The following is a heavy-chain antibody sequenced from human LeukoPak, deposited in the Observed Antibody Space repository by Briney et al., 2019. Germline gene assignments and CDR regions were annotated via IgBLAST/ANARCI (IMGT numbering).Heavy chain of an antibody. CDR2: IKQDGSEK. CDR3: ARVERYFDWFFEY. D-gene: IGHD3-9*01. CDR1: GFTFSSYW. J-gene: IGHJ4*02. Sequence: PGRSLRLSCAASGFTFSSYWMSWVRQAPGKGLEWVANIKQDGSEKYYVDSVKGRFTISRDNAKNSLYLQMNSLRAEDTAVYYCARVERYFDWFFEYWGQGTPVTVSS. V-gene: IGHV3-7*01.